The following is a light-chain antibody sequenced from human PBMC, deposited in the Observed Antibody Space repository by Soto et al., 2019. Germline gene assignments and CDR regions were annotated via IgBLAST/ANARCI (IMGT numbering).Light chain of an antibody. CDR1: SSNLGAGFD. CDR3: LYYDSNLRGFV. V-gene: IGLV1-40*01. J-gene: IGLJ1*01. Sequence: QSVLTQPPSVSGAPGQRVTISCTGSSSNLGAGFDVHWYQQFPGTAPKLLIYATNSRPSGVPERFSGSKSGTSASLAVTGLLAEDEAEYFCLYYDSNLRGFVLGTGTKVTV. CDR2: ATN.